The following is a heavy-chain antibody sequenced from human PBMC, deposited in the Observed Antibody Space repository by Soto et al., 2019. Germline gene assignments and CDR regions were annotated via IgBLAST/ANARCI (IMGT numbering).Heavy chain of an antibody. CDR3: ARGATVTQYDY. CDR1: GVSVNSGSFY. J-gene: IGHJ4*02. D-gene: IGHD4-17*01. CDR2: GSYSGTT. V-gene: IGHV4-61*01. Sequence: SETLSLTCTASGVSVNSGSFYWAWIRQPPGKGLEWIGFGSYSGTTNYKPSLKSRVTISVDTSRSQISLKVTSLTAADTAVYYCARGATVTQYDYWGQGTLVTVSS.